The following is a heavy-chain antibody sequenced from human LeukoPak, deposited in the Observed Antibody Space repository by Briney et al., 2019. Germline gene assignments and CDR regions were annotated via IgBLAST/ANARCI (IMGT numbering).Heavy chain of an antibody. V-gene: IGHV4-59*01. J-gene: IGHJ4*02. Sequence: PSETLSLTCTVSGGSISSYYWSWIRQPPGKGLEWIGYIYYSGSTNYNPSLKSRVTISVDTSKNQFSLKVSSVTAADTAVYYCARGSGRRVAAAGYYFDYWGQGTLVTVSS. CDR2: IYYSGST. CDR1: GGSISSYY. D-gene: IGHD6-13*01. CDR3: ARGSGRRVAAAGYYFDY.